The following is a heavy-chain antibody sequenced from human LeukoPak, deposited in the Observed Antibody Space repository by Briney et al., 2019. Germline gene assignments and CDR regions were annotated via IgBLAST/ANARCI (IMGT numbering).Heavy chain of an antibody. CDR1: GYTFTSYD. V-gene: IGHV1-8*01. J-gene: IGHJ6*03. Sequence: ASVKVSCKASGYTFTSYDINWVRQATGQGLEWKGWMNPNSGNTGYAQKFQGRVTMTRNTSISTAYMELSSLRSEDTAVYYCARDGTTYYDFWSGYYTGGGSYYYYYYMDVWGKGTTVTVSS. D-gene: IGHD3-3*01. CDR3: ARDGTTYYDFWSGYYTGGGSYYYYYYMDV. CDR2: MNPNSGNT.